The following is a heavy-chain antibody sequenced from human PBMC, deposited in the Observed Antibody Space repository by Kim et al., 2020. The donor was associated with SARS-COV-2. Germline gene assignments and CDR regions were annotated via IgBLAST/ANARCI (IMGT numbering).Heavy chain of an antibody. CDR3: ARSHSSSWYGYTPFGGYFDY. J-gene: IGHJ4*02. V-gene: IGHV4-59*01. Sequence: RVTISVDTSKNQFSLKLSSVTAADTAVYYCARSHSSSWYGYTPFGGYFDYWGQGTLVTVSS. D-gene: IGHD6-13*01.